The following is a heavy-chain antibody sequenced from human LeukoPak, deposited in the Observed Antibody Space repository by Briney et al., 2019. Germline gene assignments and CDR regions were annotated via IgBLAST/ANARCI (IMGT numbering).Heavy chain of an antibody. Sequence: SETLSLTCAVSGGSISSGGYSWSWIRQPPGKGLEWIGYIYHSGSTYYNPSLKSRVTISVDRSKNQFSLKLSSVTAADTAVYYCARDYGGAWGQGTLVTVST. J-gene: IGHJ4*02. V-gene: IGHV4-30-2*01. CDR3: ARDYGGA. D-gene: IGHD4-23*01. CDR2: IYHSGST. CDR1: GGSISSGGYS.